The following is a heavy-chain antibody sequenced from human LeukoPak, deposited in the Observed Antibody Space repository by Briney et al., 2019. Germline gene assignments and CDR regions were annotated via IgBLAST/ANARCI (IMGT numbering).Heavy chain of an antibody. CDR1: GFTFSSYG. Sequence: GGSLRLSCAASGFTFSSYGMNWVRQAPGRALEWVSSITSSGTYIFYADSVRGRFTLSRDNAKNSLYLQMNSLGPEDTAVYYCARDPYSGNYGNYYYYYMDVWGKGTTVTISS. D-gene: IGHD1-26*01. V-gene: IGHV3-21*01. CDR3: ARDPYSGNYGNYYYYYMDV. CDR2: ITSSGTYI. J-gene: IGHJ6*03.